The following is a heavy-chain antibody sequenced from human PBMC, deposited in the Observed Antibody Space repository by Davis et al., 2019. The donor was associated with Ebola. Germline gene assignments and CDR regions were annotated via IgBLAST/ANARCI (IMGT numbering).Heavy chain of an antibody. CDR2: IYYSGST. D-gene: IGHD5-12*01. CDR1: GGSISSYY. Sequence: ESLKISCTVSGGSISSYYWSWIRQPPGKGLEWIGYIYYSGSTNYNPSLKSRVTISVDTSKNQFSLKLRSVTAADTAVYYCARAPLHIDSPFDYWGQGTLVTVSS. V-gene: IGHV4-59*08. CDR3: ARAPLHIDSPFDY. J-gene: IGHJ4*02.